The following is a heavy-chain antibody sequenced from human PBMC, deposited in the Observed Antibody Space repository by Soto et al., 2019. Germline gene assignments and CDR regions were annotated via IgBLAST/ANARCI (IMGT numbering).Heavy chain of an antibody. J-gene: IGHJ6*03. Sequence: QVQLVQSGAEVKKPGASVKVSCKASGYTFTSYDINWVRQATGQGLEWMGWMNPNSGNTGYAQKFQGRVTMTRNTSISTAYMELSSLRSEDTAVCYCARGNSRLLWWSSSPRLCYMDVWGKGTTVTVSS. CDR1: GYTFTSYD. V-gene: IGHV1-8*01. CDR3: ARGNSRLLWWSSSPRLCYMDV. CDR2: MNPNSGNT. D-gene: IGHD2-21*01.